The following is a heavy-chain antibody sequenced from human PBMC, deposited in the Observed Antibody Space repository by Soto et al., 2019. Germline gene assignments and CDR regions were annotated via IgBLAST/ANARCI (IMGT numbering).Heavy chain of an antibody. Sequence: QITLKESGPTLVKPTQTLTLTCTFSGFSLTTRGVGVGWIRQPPGKALECLALIYWDDDKRYSPSLQSRLSPTKATSKNQVVLTMTNVDPVDTATYYCAHIPNYYQYDWFDPWGQGTLVSVSS. D-gene: IGHD3-16*01. CDR3: AHIPNYYQYDWFDP. V-gene: IGHV2-5*02. CDR2: IYWDDDK. CDR1: GFSLTTRGVG. J-gene: IGHJ5*02.